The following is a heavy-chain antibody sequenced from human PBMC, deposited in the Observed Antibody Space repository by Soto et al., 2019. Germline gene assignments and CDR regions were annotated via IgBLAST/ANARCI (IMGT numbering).Heavy chain of an antibody. CDR2: IYPGDSYT. CDR3: AKQDDRGALEI. V-gene: IGHV5-51*01. D-gene: IGHD3-22*01. CDR1: GQAFTRFG. J-gene: IGHJ3*02. Sequence: GESLTISCKIPGQAFTRFGVVWVRQMPGRGLECMGNIYPGDSYTRYTPPFQGQVTISADESTNTAYLQWHSLQASDTAIYYCAKQDDRGALEIWGQGTKVTVSS.